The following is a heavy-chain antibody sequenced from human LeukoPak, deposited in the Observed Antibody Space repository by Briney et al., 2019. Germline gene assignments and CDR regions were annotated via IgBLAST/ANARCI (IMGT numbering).Heavy chain of an antibody. V-gene: IGHV1-2*02. CDR2: INPNSGGT. D-gene: IGHD3-22*01. CDR3: AREYYYDSSGWRRYYYYYMDV. Sequence: ASVKVSCKASGYTFTGYYMHWVRQAPGQGLEWMGWINPNSGGTNYAQKFQGRVTMTRDTSISTAYMELSSLRSEDTAVYYCAREYYYDSSGWRRYYYYYMDVWGKGTTVTVSS. J-gene: IGHJ6*03. CDR1: GYTFTGYY.